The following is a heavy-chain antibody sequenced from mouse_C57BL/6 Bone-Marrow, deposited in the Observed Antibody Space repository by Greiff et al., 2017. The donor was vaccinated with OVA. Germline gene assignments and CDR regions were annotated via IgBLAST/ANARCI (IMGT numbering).Heavy chain of an antibody. CDR1: GYTFTSYW. CDR2: IDPSDSYT. CDR3: AREGWLLRWFAY. J-gene: IGHJ3*01. Sequence: VKLQQPGAELVMPGASVKLSCKASGYTFTSYWMHWVKQRPGQGLEWIGEIDPSDSYTNYNQKFKGKSTLTVDKSSSTAYMQLSSLTSEDSAVYYCAREGWLLRWFAYWGQGTLVTVSA. V-gene: IGHV1-69*01. D-gene: IGHD2-3*01.